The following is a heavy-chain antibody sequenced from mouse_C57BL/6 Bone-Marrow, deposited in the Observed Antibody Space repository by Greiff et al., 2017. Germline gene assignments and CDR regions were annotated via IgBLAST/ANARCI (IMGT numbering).Heavy chain of an antibody. V-gene: IGHV14-4*01. CDR3: TRITTVVALYYYAMDD. D-gene: IGHD1-1*01. J-gene: IGHJ4*01. CDR2: IDPENGDT. Sequence: VQLQQSGAELVRPGASVKLSCTASGFNIKDDYMHWVKQRPEQGLEWIGWIDPENGDTEYASKFQGKATITADTSSNTAYLQLSSLTSEDTAVYYCTRITTVVALYYYAMDDWGQGTSVTVSS. CDR1: GFNIKDDY.